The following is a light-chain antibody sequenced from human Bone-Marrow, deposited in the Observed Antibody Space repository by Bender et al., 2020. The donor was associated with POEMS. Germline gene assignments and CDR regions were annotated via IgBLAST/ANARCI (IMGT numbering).Light chain of an antibody. CDR3: HAWHSTTDVV. V-gene: IGLV3-1*01. CDR1: ALPKQY. J-gene: IGLJ3*02. Sequence: SYELTQPPSVSVSPGQTARITCSGDALPKQYGHWYQQKPGQSPVLVIYHDDRRPSGIPERFSGSNSGNTATLTISGTQAMDEADYHCHAWHSTTDVVFGGGTKLTVL. CDR2: HDD.